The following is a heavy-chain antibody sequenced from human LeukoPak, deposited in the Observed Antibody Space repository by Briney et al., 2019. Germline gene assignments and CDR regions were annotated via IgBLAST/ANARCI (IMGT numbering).Heavy chain of an antibody. Sequence: SETLSLTCTVSGGSISSYYWSWIRQPPGKGLEWIGYIYYSGSTNYNPSLRSRVTISMDTSMNQFSLRLTSVTAADTAVYYCARDGGEVGASTWFDPWGQGTLVTVSS. CDR2: IYYSGST. CDR3: ARDGGEVGASTWFDP. J-gene: IGHJ5*02. CDR1: GGSISSYY. V-gene: IGHV4-59*01. D-gene: IGHD1-26*01.